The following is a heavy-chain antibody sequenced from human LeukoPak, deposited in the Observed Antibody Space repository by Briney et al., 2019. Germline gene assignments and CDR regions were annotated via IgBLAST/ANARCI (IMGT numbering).Heavy chain of an antibody. J-gene: IGHJ4*02. D-gene: IGHD1-26*01. CDR1: GGTFSSYA. CDR3: ARESGMVGATTVDY. Sequence: EASVTVSCTASGGTFSSYAISWVRQAPGQGLEWMGGIIPIFGTANYAQKFQGRVTITADESTSTAYMELSSLRSEDTAVYYCARESGMVGATTVDYWGQGTLVTVSS. CDR2: IIPIFGTA. V-gene: IGHV1-69*13.